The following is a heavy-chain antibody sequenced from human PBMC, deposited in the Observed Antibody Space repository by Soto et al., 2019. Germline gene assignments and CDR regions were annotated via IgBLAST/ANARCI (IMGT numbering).Heavy chain of an antibody. CDR1: GFTFSSYS. Sequence: EVQLVESGGGLVQPGGSLRLSCAASGFTFSSYSMNWVRQAPGKGLEWVSYISSSSSTIYYADSVKGRFTISRDNAKNSLYLQMNSLRDEDTAVYYCARIPVSGYSGYDPHWERIYGMDVWGQGTTVTVSS. CDR2: ISSSSSTI. D-gene: IGHD5-12*01. CDR3: ARIPVSGYSGYDPHWERIYGMDV. J-gene: IGHJ6*02. V-gene: IGHV3-48*02.